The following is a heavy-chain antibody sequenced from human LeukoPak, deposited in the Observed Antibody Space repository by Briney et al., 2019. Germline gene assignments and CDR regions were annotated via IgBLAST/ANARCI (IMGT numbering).Heavy chain of an antibody. CDR2: IGGRSGST. V-gene: IGHV3-23*01. J-gene: IGHJ4*02. CDR3: AKGQGLAAAGMDY. D-gene: IGHD6-13*01. CDR1: GYTFSSYA. Sequence: SCKASGYTFSSYAMSWVRQAPGKGLEWVSAIGGRSGSTYYTDSVKGRFTISRDNSKNTLYLQMNSLRDEDTALYYCAKGQGLAAAGMDYWGQGTLVTVSS.